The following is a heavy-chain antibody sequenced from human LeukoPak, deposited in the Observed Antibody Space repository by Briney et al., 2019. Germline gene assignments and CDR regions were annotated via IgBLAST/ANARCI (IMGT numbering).Heavy chain of an antibody. V-gene: IGHV1-18*01. Sequence: ASVKVSCKASGYTFTSYGISWVGQAPGQGLEGMGWISAYNGNTNYAQKLQGRVTMTTDTSTSTAYMEVRSLRSDDTAVYYCARVRYCSSTSCYFFDYWGQGTLVTVSS. J-gene: IGHJ4*02. D-gene: IGHD2-2*01. CDR1: GYTFTSYG. CDR2: ISAYNGNT. CDR3: ARVRYCSSTSCYFFDY.